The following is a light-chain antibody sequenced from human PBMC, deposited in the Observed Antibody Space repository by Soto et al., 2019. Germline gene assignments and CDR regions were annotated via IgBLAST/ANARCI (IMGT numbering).Light chain of an antibody. CDR1: QTISSW. CDR3: QHYNSYSEA. Sequence: DIRMTHSPSTLSGSVGERVTRTCLASQTISSWLAWYQQKPGKAPKLLIYKASTLKSGVPSRFSGSGSGTEFTLTISSLQPDDFATYYCQHYNSYSEALGQGTKVDI. CDR2: KAS. J-gene: IGKJ1*01. V-gene: IGKV1-5*03.